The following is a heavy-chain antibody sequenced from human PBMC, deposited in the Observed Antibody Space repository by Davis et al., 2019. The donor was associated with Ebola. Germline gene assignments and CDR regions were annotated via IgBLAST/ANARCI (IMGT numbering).Heavy chain of an antibody. CDR2: ISYDGSNK. CDR3: AKTGTVIDYYYYGMDV. J-gene: IGHJ6*02. D-gene: IGHD2-21*01. CDR1: GFIFSSYG. V-gene: IGHV3-30*18. Sequence: GGSLRLSCEASGFIFSSYGMHWVRQAPGKGLEWVAVISYDGSNKYYADSVKGRFTISRDNSKNTLYLQMNSLRAEDTAVYYCAKTGTVIDYYYYGMDVWGQGTTVTVSS.